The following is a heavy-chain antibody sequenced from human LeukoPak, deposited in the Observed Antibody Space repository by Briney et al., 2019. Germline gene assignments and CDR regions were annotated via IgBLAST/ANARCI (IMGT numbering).Heavy chain of an antibody. CDR1: GFTFSSYA. D-gene: IGHD3-10*01. CDR3: AKRASGSGTSLYYFDY. V-gene: IGHV3-23*01. Sequence: PGGSLRLSCAASGFTFSSYAMSWVRQAPGKGLEWWSGISNSGGSTFYADSVKGRFTISRDNSKNTLYLQMNSLRAEDTAVYYCAKRASGSGTSLYYFDYWGQGTLVTVSS. CDR2: ISNSGGST. J-gene: IGHJ4*02.